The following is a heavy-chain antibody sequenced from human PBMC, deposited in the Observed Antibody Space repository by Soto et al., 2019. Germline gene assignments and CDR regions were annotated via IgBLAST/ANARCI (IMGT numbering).Heavy chain of an antibody. Sequence: QVQLVQSGAEVKKPGSSVKVSCKASGGTFSSYAISWVRQAPGQGLEWMGGIIPIFGTANYAQKFQGRVTITADESTSTDYMELSSLRSEDTALYYCARERVYNWNSAYYFDYWGQGTLVTVSS. CDR1: GGTFSSYA. V-gene: IGHV1-69*01. CDR2: IIPIFGTA. D-gene: IGHD1-7*01. CDR3: ARERVYNWNSAYYFDY. J-gene: IGHJ4*02.